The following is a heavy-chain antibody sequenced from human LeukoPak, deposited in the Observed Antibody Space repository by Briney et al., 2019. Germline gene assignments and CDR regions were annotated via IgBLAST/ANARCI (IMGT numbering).Heavy chain of an antibody. CDR3: AKDQFTYYYGSGSYYPTPNYFDY. Sequence: QPGGSLRLSCAASGFTFSSYAMSWVRQAPGKGLEWVSAISGSGGSTYYADSVKGRFTISRDNSKNTLYLQMNSLRAEDTAVYYCAKDQFTYYYGSGSYYPTPNYFDYWGQGTLVTVSS. D-gene: IGHD3-10*01. CDR2: ISGSGGST. V-gene: IGHV3-23*01. J-gene: IGHJ4*02. CDR1: GFTFSSYA.